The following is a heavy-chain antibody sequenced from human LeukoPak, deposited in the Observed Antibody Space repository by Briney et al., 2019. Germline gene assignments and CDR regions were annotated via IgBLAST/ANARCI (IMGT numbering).Heavy chain of an antibody. Sequence: NRGESLKISCKGTGYSFTSYWIGWVRQMPGKGLGWMGILYPGDSNTSHSPSVQGQVTISADNSNSTAYLQWGSLKASDTAMYYCARRTYYYSSGYYYLNYCGQGTLVTVSS. CDR2: LYPGDSNT. D-gene: IGHD3-22*01. V-gene: IGHV5-51*01. J-gene: IGHJ4*02. CDR1: GYSFTSYW. CDR3: ARRTYYYSSGYYYLNY.